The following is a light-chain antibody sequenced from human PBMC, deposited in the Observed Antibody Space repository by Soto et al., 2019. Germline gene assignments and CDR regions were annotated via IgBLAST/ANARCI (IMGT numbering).Light chain of an antibody. Sequence: SYELTQPPSVSVAPGQTARFACGGNNIGSRSVHWYRQRPGQAPILVVFDDDDRPSGIPERFSGSNSGNTATLTIIRVEAGDEADYYCQVWDTSIYQYVFGSGTKVTVL. CDR2: DDD. CDR1: NIGSRS. CDR3: QVWDTSIYQYV. J-gene: IGLJ1*01. V-gene: IGLV3-21*02.